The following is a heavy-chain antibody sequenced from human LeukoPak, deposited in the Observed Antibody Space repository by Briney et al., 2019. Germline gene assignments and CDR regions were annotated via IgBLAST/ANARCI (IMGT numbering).Heavy chain of an antibody. Sequence: ASVKVSCKASGYTFTGYYMHWVRQAPGQGLEWMGWINPSSGGTNYAQKFQGRVTMTRDTSISTAYMELSRLRSDDTAVYYCARDPQPVYYYDSSGRPYYFDYWGQGTLVTVSS. CDR2: INPSSGGT. J-gene: IGHJ4*02. CDR1: GYTFTGYY. V-gene: IGHV1-2*02. D-gene: IGHD3-22*01. CDR3: ARDPQPVYYYDSSGRPYYFDY.